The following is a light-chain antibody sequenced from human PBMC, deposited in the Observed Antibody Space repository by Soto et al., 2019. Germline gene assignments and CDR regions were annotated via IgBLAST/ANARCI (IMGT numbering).Light chain of an antibody. V-gene: IGKV3-20*01. CDR1: QSVSSSY. CDR2: GAS. J-gene: IGKJ2*01. Sequence: EIVLPQSPGTLSLSPGERATLSCRASQSVSSSYLAWYQQKPGQAPRLLIYGASRRATGIPDRFSGSGSGTDFTLTISRLEPEDFAVYYCQQYGSSPPGTFGQGTKLEIK. CDR3: QQYGSSPPGT.